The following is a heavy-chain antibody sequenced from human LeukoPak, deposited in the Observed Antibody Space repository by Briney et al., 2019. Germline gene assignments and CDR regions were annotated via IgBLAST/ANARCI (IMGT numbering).Heavy chain of an antibody. CDR3: AVYCSGGCYSGLV. D-gene: IGHD2-21*02. CDR1: GFTFSNYG. J-gene: IGHJ4*02. V-gene: IGHV3-33*01. Sequence: PGRSLRLSCAASGFTFSNYGMHWVRQAPGKGLEWVAVIWYDGSNKYYADSVKGRFTISRDNSENTLYLQMNSLRAEDTAVYYCAVYCSGGCYSGLVWGQGTLVTVSS. CDR2: IWYDGSNK.